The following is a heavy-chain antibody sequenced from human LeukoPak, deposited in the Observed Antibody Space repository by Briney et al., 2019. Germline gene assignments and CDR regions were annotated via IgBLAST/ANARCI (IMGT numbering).Heavy chain of an antibody. CDR1: GFLLSTSGRR. CDR2: IDCDDDK. CDR3: ARQRREYVGYDCFDY. D-gene: IGHD5-12*01. J-gene: IGHJ4*02. Sequence: ESGPALVKPTQSLTLTCTFSGFLLSTSGRRVSWIRQPPGKALEWLARIDCDDDKFFSTSLKTRLTISKDTSKTQVVLTITNMDPVDTATYYCARQRREYVGYDCFDYWGQGVLVTASS. V-gene: IGHV2-70*04.